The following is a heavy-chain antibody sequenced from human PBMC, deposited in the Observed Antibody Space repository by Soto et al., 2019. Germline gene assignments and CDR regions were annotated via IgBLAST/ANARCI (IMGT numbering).Heavy chain of an antibody. Sequence: QVQLVQSGAEVKKPGASVKVSCKASGYTFTSYGISWVRQAPGQGLEWMGWISAYNGNTNYAQKLQGRVTMTTDTATSTAYMELRSLRSDDTAVYYCARAGEEFGDPSGRDGMDVWGQGTTVTVSS. J-gene: IGHJ6*02. CDR3: ARAGEEFGDPSGRDGMDV. CDR2: ISAYNGNT. V-gene: IGHV1-18*01. CDR1: GYTFTSYG. D-gene: IGHD2-21*02.